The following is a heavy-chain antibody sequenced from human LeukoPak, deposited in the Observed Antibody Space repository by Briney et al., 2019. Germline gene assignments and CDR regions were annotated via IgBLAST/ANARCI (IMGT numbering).Heavy chain of an antibody. D-gene: IGHD6-13*01. V-gene: IGHV4-39*05. CDR3: ATREHQLQRPPGDY. CDR1: GASITIPDYY. Sequence: KPSETPSLTCAVSGASITIPDYYWGSIRLPPGKGLEWIGTISHTGTTYYNPSLQSRVSISVDKSRNQFSLKLSSVTAADTAVYYCATREHQLQRPPGDYWGQGTQVTVSS. J-gene: IGHJ4*02. CDR2: ISHTGTT.